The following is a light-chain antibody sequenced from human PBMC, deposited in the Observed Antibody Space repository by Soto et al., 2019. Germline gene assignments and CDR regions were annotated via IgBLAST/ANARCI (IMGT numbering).Light chain of an antibody. CDR3: QQYNNWPPYT. V-gene: IGKV3-15*01. J-gene: IGKJ2*01. CDR1: QSVSRN. CDR2: GAS. Sequence: EIVMTQSPATLSVSPGERATLSCRASQSVSRNLAWYQQKPGQAPRLLIYGASTRATGIPARCSGSGSGTAFTLPISSLQSEDFAVYYCQQYNNWPPYTFGQGTKLEIK.